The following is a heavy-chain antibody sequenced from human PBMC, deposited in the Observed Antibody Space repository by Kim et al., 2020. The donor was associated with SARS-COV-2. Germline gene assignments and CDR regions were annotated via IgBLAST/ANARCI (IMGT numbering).Heavy chain of an antibody. CDR2: IWYDGSNK. CDR1: GFTFSSYG. CDR3: ARDRLEYNWNYLLSWDDAFDI. D-gene: IGHD1-7*01. V-gene: IGHV3-33*01. Sequence: GGSLRLSCAASGFTFSSYGMHWVRQAPGKGLEWVAVIWYDGSNKYYADSVKGRFTISRDNSKNTLYLQMNSLRAEDTAVYYCARDRLEYNWNYLLSWDDAFDIWGQGTMVTVSS. J-gene: IGHJ3*02.